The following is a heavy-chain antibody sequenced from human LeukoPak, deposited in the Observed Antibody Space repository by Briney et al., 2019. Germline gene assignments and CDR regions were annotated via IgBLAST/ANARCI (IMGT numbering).Heavy chain of an antibody. Sequence: PGGSLRLSCAASGFTFSSYAMHWVRQAPGKGLEWVAVISYDGSNKYYADSVKGRFTIARDNSKNTLYLQMNSLRAEDTAVYYCARAPQTYYDILTGYYAGRLDYWGQGTLVTVSS. CDR3: ARAPQTYYDILTGYYAGRLDY. CDR2: ISYDGSNK. J-gene: IGHJ4*02. D-gene: IGHD3-9*01. V-gene: IGHV3-30-3*01. CDR1: GFTFSSYA.